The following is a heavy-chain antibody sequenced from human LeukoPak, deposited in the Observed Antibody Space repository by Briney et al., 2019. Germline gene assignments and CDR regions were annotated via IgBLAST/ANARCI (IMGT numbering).Heavy chain of an antibody. D-gene: IGHD4-17*01. Sequence: GGSLRLSCAVSGFTFSSYWMSWFRQAPGKGLEWVANIDQDGSQKFSVDSVKGRFTISRDNAKNSLSLQMNSLRVEDTAVYYCARDWFDGDYDRFDYWGQGTLVTVSS. CDR2: IDQDGSQK. CDR1: GFTFSSYW. J-gene: IGHJ4*02. V-gene: IGHV3-7*03. CDR3: ARDWFDGDYDRFDY.